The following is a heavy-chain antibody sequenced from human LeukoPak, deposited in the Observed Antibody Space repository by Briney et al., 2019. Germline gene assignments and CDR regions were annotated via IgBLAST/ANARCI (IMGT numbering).Heavy chain of an antibody. Sequence: LSGGSLRLSCAASGFTFSSYAMSWVRQAPGKGLEWVSAISGSGGSTYYADSVKGRFTISRDNSKNTLYLQMNSLRAEDTAVYYCRSYCSGGSCYWFDYFDYWGQGTLVTVSS. CDR2: ISGSGGST. J-gene: IGHJ4*02. CDR3: RSYCSGGSCYWFDYFDY. CDR1: GFTFSSYA. V-gene: IGHV3-23*01. D-gene: IGHD2-15*01.